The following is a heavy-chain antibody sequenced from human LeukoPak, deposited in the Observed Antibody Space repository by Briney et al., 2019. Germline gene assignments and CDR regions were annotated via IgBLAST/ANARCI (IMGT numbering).Heavy chain of an antibody. D-gene: IGHD6-6*01. Sequence: PGGSLRLSCAASGFTFSNYNMNWVRQAPGKGLEWVSSISSSSYIYYADSVKGRFTISRDNAKNSLYLQMNSLRAEDTAVYYCARTYSSSSFDYWGQGTLVTVSS. CDR3: ARTYSSSSFDY. V-gene: IGHV3-21*01. J-gene: IGHJ4*02. CDR1: GFTFSNYN. CDR2: ISSSSYI.